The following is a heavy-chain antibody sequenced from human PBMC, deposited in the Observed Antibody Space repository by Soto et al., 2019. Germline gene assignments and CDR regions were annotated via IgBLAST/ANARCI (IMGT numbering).Heavy chain of an antibody. CDR1: GGTFSSYT. J-gene: IGHJ4*02. CDR2: IIPILGIA. CDR3: ARLVDTADFDY. Sequence: SVQVSCKASGGTFSSYTISWVRQAPGQGLEWMGRIIPILGIANYAQKFQGRVTITADKSTSTAYMELSSLRSEDTAVYYCARLVDTADFDYWGQGTLVTVSS. D-gene: IGHD5-18*01. V-gene: IGHV1-69*02.